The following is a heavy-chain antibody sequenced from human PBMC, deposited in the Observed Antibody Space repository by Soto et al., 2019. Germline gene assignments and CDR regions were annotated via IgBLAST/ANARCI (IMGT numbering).Heavy chain of an antibody. D-gene: IGHD6-13*01. CDR3: AKDLEAAAGSIDY. J-gene: IGHJ4*02. CDR2: IKSDGSST. Sequence: GGSLRLSCAVSGFRLRTYWMHLVRQAPGKGLVWVSRIKSDGSSTSYADSVKGRFTVSRDNAKNTLYLQLNSLRAEDTAVYYCAKDLEAAAGSIDYWGQGSLVIVSS. CDR1: GFRLRTYW. V-gene: IGHV3-74*01.